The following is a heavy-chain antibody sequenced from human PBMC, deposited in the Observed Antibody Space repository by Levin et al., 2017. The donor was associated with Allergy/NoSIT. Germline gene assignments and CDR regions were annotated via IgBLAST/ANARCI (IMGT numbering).Heavy chain of an antibody. J-gene: IGHJ4*02. CDR1: GFTFSSYA. CDR2: ISGSGGST. CDR3: AKVRREGVMVAASDY. D-gene: IGHD2-15*01. V-gene: IGHV3-23*01. Sequence: LSLTCAASGFTFSSYAMSWVRQAPGKGLEWVSAISGSGGSTYYADSVKGRFTTSRDNSKNMLYLQMNSLRAEDTAIYYCAKVRREGVMVAASDYWGQGTLVTVSS.